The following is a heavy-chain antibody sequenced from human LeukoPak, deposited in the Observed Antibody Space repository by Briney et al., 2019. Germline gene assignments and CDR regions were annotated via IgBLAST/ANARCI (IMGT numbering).Heavy chain of an antibody. Sequence: ASVKVSCKASGYTFASYGISWVRQAPGQGLEWMGWISAYNGNTNYAQKLQGRVTMTTDTSTSTAYMELRSLRSDDTAVYYCARESTMIVRGGAFDIWGQGTMVTVS. CDR2: ISAYNGNT. D-gene: IGHD3-22*01. CDR1: GYTFASYG. CDR3: ARESTMIVRGGAFDI. J-gene: IGHJ3*02. V-gene: IGHV1-18*01.